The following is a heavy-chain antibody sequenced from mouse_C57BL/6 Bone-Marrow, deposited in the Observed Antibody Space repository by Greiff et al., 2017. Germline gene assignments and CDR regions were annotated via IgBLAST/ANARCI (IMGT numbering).Heavy chain of an antibody. D-gene: IGHD3-2*01. CDR2: IYPSDSET. CDR3: TALDYGVPRGYFDV. J-gene: IGHJ1*03. V-gene: IGHV1-61*01. Sequence: QVQLQQPGAELVRPGSSVKLSCKASGYTFTSYWMDWVKQRPGQGLEWIGNIYPSDSETHYNQKFKDKATLTVDKSSSTAYMQLSSLTSEDSAVYYWTALDYGVPRGYFDVWGTGTTVTVSS. CDR1: GYTFTSYW.